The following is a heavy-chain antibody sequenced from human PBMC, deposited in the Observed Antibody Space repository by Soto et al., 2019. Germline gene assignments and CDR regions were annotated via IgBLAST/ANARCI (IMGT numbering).Heavy chain of an antibody. J-gene: IGHJ4*02. V-gene: IGHV3-48*02. CDR2: ISGSSSTM. Sequence: EVQLVESWGGLVQPGGSLRLSCVVSGFTFSRATMKWVRQAQGKGLEWISYISGSSSTMYYADSVKGRFTISRDNAKNSVYWPMNSLRDEDTGVYYCATEMRSYSSGYYWSGYWCQGTLVTVS. CDR1: GFTFSRAT. CDR3: ATEMRSYSSGYYWSGY. D-gene: IGHD3-22*01.